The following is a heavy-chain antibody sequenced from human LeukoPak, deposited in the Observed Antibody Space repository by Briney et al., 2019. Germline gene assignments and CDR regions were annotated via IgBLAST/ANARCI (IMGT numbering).Heavy chain of an antibody. Sequence: GGSLRLSCAAPGFTFSSYAMHWVRQAPGKGLEWVAVISYDGSNKYYADSVKGRFTISRDNSKNTLYLQMNSLRAEDTAVYYCARDKDSSGPTFDFWGQGTLVTVSS. D-gene: IGHD6-19*01. CDR3: ARDKDSSGPTFDF. V-gene: IGHV3-30-3*01. J-gene: IGHJ4*02. CDR1: GFTFSSYA. CDR2: ISYDGSNK.